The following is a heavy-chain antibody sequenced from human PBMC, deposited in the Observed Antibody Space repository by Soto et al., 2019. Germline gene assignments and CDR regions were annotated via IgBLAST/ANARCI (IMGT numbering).Heavy chain of an antibody. CDR1: GYAFASCG. Sequence: GASVKVCCKASGYAFASCGSSWVRQAPGQGLEWMGWISVYNGNQNYAQKVQDRVTLTTDTSTGTAYMELRSLRSDDTAVYYCVRDRHHWTSRESNWFDPWGPGTLVTVSS. CDR2: ISVYNGNQ. D-gene: IGHD3-10*01. J-gene: IGHJ5*02. CDR3: VRDRHHWTSRESNWFDP. V-gene: IGHV1-18*01.